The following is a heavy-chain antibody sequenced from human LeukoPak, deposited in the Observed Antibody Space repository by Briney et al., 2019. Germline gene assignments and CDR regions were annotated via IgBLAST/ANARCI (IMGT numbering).Heavy chain of an antibody. CDR2: ISAYNGNT. Sequence: GASVKVSCKASGYTFTSYGISWVRQAPGQGLEWMGCISAYNGNTNYAQKLQGRVTMTTDTSTSTAYMELRSLRSDDTAVYYGARMVSYSSSSSVRKSPFDPWGQGTLVTVSS. J-gene: IGHJ5*02. D-gene: IGHD6-6*01. V-gene: IGHV1-18*01. CDR1: GYTFTSYG. CDR3: ARMVSYSSSSSVRKSPFDP.